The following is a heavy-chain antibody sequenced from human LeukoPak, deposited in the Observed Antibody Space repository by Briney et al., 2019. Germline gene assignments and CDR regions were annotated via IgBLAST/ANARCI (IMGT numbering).Heavy chain of an antibody. CDR3: ARAGRGFSYGNMDS. J-gene: IGHJ4*02. D-gene: IGHD5-18*01. CDR2: ISSSGSTF. V-gene: IGHV3-11*01. Sequence: GGSLRLSCAASGFSFSDYYMSWIRQAPGKGLEWVSYISSSGSTFYYADSVKGRFTISRDNAKNSLYLQMNSLRAEDTAVYYCARAGRGFSYGNMDSWGQGTLVTVSS. CDR1: GFSFSDYY.